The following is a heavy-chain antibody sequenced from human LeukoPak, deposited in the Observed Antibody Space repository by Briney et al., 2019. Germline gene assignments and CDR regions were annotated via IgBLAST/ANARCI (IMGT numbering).Heavy chain of an antibody. CDR2: IKQDGSDK. CDR1: GFTFSTSW. CDR3: AKDSGWFRFDY. Sequence: PGGSLGLSCAASGFTFSTSWMTWVRQAPGKGLEWVANIKQDGSDKYYMDSVKGRSTISRDNAKNSLYLQMNSLRAEDTAVYYCAKDSGWFRFDYWGQGTLVTVSS. D-gene: IGHD6-13*01. J-gene: IGHJ4*02. V-gene: IGHV3-7*03.